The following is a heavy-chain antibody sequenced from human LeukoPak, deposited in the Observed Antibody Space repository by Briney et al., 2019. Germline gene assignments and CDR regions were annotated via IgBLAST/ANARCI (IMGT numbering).Heavy chain of an antibody. CDR1: GYTFTSYG. CDR2: ISAYNGNT. J-gene: IGHJ3*02. V-gene: IGHV1-18*01. D-gene: IGHD7-27*01. Sequence: ASVTVSCTASGYTFTSYGISWVRQAPGQGLEWMGWISAYNGNTNYAQKLQGRVTMTTDTSTSTAYMELRSLRSDDTAVYYCARERTGDWGYAFDIWGQGTMVTVSS. CDR3: ARERTGDWGYAFDI.